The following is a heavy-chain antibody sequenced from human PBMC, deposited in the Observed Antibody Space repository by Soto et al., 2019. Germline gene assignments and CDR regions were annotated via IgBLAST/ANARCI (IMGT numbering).Heavy chain of an antibody. D-gene: IGHD6-13*01. CDR1: GYSFTSYW. V-gene: IGHV5-51*01. CDR2: IYPGDSDT. CDR3: ARHGAGYSSSWSYYYYYGMDV. J-gene: IGHJ6*02. Sequence: PGESLKISCKGSGYSFTSYWIGWVRQMPGKGLEWMGIIYPGDSDTRYSPSFQGQVTISADKSISTAYLQWSSLKASDTAMYYCARHGAGYSSSWSYYYYYGMDVWGQGTTVTVS.